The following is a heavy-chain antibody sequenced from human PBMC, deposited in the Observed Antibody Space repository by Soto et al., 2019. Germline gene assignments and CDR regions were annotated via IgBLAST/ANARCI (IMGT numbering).Heavy chain of an antibody. CDR1: GGSVSSGSYY. J-gene: IGHJ6*02. CDR2: IYYSGST. D-gene: IGHD1-1*01. Sequence: QVQLQESGPGLVKPSETLSLTCTVSGGSVSSGSYYWSWIRQPPGKGLEWIGYIYYSGSTNYNPSLKSRVTLSGDTSKNPFALKLSSVTAADTAVYYCARGGLVERGGHRHDYYYYGMDVWGQGTTVTVSS. V-gene: IGHV4-61*01. CDR3: ARGGLVERGGHRHDYYYYGMDV.